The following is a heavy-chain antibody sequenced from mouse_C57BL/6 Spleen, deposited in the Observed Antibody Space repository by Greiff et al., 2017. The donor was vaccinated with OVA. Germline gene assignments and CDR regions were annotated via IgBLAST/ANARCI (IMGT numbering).Heavy chain of an antibody. D-gene: IGHD2-3*01. CDR2: IYPRSGNT. J-gene: IGHJ3*01. Sequence: VKLMESGAELARPGASVKLSCKASGYTFTSYGISWVKQRTGQGLEWIGEIYPRSGNTYYNEKFKGKATLTADKSSSTAYMELRSLTSEDSAVYFCARGDDGPLFGYWGQGTLVTVSA. CDR1: GYTFTSYG. V-gene: IGHV1-81*01. CDR3: ARGDDGPLFGY.